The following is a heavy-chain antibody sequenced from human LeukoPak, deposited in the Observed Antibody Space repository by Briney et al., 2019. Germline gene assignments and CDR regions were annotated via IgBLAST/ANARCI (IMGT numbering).Heavy chain of an antibody. J-gene: IGHJ4*02. V-gene: IGHV3-30-3*01. CDR2: ISYDGSNK. D-gene: IGHD5-24*01. CDR1: GFTFSSYA. Sequence: PGGSLRLSCAASGFTFSSYAMHWVRQAPGKGLEWVAVISYDGSNKYYADSVKGRFTISRDNSKNTLYLQMNSLRAEDTAVYYCARDGDGYTQNWGQGTLVTVSS. CDR3: ARDGDGYTQN.